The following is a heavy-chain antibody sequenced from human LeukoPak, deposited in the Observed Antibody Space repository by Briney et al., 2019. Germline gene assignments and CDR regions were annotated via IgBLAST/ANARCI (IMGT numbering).Heavy chain of an antibody. Sequence: GGSLRLSCAASGFTFSNYAMSWVRQAPGKGLEWVSSISGSGGSTYYADSVKDRFTISRDNSKNTLFLQMNSLRAEDTAVYYCAKDPYYYDTSGYNGDYWGQGTLVTVSS. D-gene: IGHD3-22*01. CDR3: AKDPYYYDTSGYNGDY. J-gene: IGHJ4*02. CDR2: ISGSGGST. V-gene: IGHV3-23*01. CDR1: GFTFSNYA.